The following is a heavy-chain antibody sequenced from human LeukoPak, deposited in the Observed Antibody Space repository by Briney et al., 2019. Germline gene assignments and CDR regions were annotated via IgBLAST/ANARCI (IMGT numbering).Heavy chain of an antibody. CDR3: ARHAEGSFDAFDI. Sequence: SQTLSLTCTVSGGSISSGAYYWSWIRQPPGKGLEWIGYIYYSGRTYYKPSLRSRVTISVDRSRNQFSLKLTSVTAADTAGYYCARHAEGSFDAFDIWGRGTMVTVSS. CDR2: IYYSGRT. CDR1: GGSISSGAYY. D-gene: IGHD1-26*01. V-gene: IGHV4-30-4*01. J-gene: IGHJ3*02.